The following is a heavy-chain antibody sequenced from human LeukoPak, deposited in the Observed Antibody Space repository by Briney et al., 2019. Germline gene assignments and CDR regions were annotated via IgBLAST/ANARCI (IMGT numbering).Heavy chain of an antibody. Sequence: ASVTVSCKASGYTFTANYMHWVRQAPGQGLEWMGWINPNSGGANYAQKFQGRVTMTRDTSITTAYMELSRLRSDDTAVYYCARGSDSSGYPYWGQGTLVTVSS. J-gene: IGHJ4*02. CDR2: INPNSGGA. D-gene: IGHD3-22*01. CDR3: ARGSDSSGYPY. V-gene: IGHV1-2*02. CDR1: GYTFTANY.